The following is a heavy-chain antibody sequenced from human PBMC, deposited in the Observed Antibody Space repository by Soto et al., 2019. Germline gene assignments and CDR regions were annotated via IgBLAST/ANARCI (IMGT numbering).Heavy chain of an antibody. CDR1: GFTFSDYY. Sequence: QVQLVESGGGLVKPGGSLRLSCAASGFTFSDYYMSWIRQAPGKGLEWVSYISSSSSYTNYADSVKGRLTISRDNAKNSLYLQMNSLRDEDTAVYYCARLSGNMVRGVSPDSWGQGTLVTVSS. J-gene: IGHJ4*02. CDR2: ISSSSSYT. CDR3: ARLSGNMVRGVSPDS. D-gene: IGHD3-10*01. V-gene: IGHV3-11*06.